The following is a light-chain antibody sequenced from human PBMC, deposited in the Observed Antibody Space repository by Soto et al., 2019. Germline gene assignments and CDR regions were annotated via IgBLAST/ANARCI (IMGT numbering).Light chain of an antibody. V-gene: IGKV1-39*01. Sequence: DIQMTQSPSSLSASVGDRVTITCRASQSISTYLNWYQQKPGKAPKLLIYAASSLQSGVPSRFTGSGSWTDFTLTISSLQPEDFATYYCHQCYSSPRTFGQGNKLEIK. CDR2: AAS. J-gene: IGKJ2*01. CDR1: QSISTY. CDR3: HQCYSSPRT.